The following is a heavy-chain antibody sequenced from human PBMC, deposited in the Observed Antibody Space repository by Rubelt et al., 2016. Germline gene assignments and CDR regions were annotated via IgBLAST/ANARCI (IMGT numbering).Heavy chain of an antibody. CDR2: ISDTSKYI. J-gene: IGHJ4*03. CDR3: ATGYYGSGSDFDY. Sequence: VRQAPGKGLEWVSSISDTSKYIFHADSVGGRFTISRDDAKNSLFLQMNGLRVEDTAIYYCATGYYGSGSDFDYWGQGTMVTVSS. D-gene: IGHD3-10*01. V-gene: IGHV3-21*06.